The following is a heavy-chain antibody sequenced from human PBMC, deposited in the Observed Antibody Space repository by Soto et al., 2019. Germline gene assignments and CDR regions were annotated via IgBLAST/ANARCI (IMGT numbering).Heavy chain of an antibody. CDR2: ISYDGSNK. J-gene: IGHJ3*02. D-gene: IGHD3-22*01. CDR1: GFTFSSYG. V-gene: IGHV3-30*18. Sequence: QVQLVESGGGMVQPGRSLRLSCAASGFTFSSYGMHWVRQAPGKGLEWVAVISYDGSNKYYADSVKGRFTISRDNSKNTLYLQMNSLRAEDTAVYYCAKGGYYSMVWAFDIWGQGTMVTVSS. CDR3: AKGGYYSMVWAFDI.